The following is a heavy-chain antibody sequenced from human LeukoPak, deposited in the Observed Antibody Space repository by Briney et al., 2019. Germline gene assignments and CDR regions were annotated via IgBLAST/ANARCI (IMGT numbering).Heavy chain of an antibody. J-gene: IGHJ4*02. Sequence: PGGSLRLSCAASGFTFSNSVVSWVRQAPGKGLEWVSSFSGSDENTHHADSVKGRFTISRDNSKNTLYLQMNSLRAEDTAVYYCAKDERNWNYNLASQTYDWGQGTLVTVSS. V-gene: IGHV3-23*01. CDR3: AKDERNWNYNLASQTYD. CDR1: GFTFSNSV. D-gene: IGHD1-7*01. CDR2: FSGSDENT.